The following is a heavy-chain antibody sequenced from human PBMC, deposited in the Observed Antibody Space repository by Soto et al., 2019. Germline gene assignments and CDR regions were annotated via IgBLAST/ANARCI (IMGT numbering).Heavy chain of an antibody. J-gene: IGHJ4*02. D-gene: IGHD6-13*01. Sequence: LSLTCAVSGYSISSGYYWGWIRQPPGKGLEWIGSVYHSGTTYYNPSLKSRVTISLDTSKNQFSLKLNSVTAADTAVYYCTRSLYSSSWYAGYWDQETLATVYS. CDR1: GYSISSGYY. CDR2: VYHSGTT. V-gene: IGHV4-38-2*01. CDR3: TRSLYSSSWYAGY.